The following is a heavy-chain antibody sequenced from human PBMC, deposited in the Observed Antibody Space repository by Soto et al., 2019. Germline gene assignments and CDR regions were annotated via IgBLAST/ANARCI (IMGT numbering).Heavy chain of an antibody. J-gene: IGHJ4*02. V-gene: IGHV4-31*03. CDR3: ASEYSSLNQFDY. CDR1: GGSIPINNYY. Sequence: SETLSLTCTVSGGSIPINNYYWAWIRQPPGKGLEWIGYIYYSGSTYYNPSLKSRVTISVDTSKNQFSLKLSSVTAADTAVYYCASEYSSLNQFDYWGQGTLVTVSS. D-gene: IGHD6-13*01. CDR2: IYYSGST.